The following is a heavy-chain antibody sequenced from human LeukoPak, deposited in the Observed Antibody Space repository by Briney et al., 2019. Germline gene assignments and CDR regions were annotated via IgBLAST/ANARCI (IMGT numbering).Heavy chain of an antibody. CDR1: GGSISSYY. Sequence: SETLSLTCTVSGGSISSYYWSWIRQPPGKGLEWIGYMYYTGSTNYNPSLKSRVTISGDTSKNQFSLKLSSVTAADTAMYYCARGGLKGEFGEFDPWGQGTLVTVSS. V-gene: IGHV4-59*01. CDR2: MYYTGST. CDR3: ARGGLKGEFGEFDP. D-gene: IGHD2-21*01. J-gene: IGHJ5*02.